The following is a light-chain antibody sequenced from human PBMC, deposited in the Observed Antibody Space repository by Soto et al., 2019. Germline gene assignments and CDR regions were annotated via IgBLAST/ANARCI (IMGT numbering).Light chain of an antibody. CDR1: SSDVGGYNY. Sequence: QSALTHPRSASRSAGQSVTSSCTGTSSDVGGYNYVSWYQQHPGKAPKLMIYEVSKRPSGVPDRFSGSKSGNTASLTVSGLQAEDEADYYCSSYAGSNIYVFGTGTKVTVL. V-gene: IGLV2-8*01. CDR2: EVS. CDR3: SSYAGSNIYV. J-gene: IGLJ1*01.